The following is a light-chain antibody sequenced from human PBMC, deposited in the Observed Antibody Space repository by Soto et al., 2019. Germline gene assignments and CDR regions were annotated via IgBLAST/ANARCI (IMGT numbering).Light chain of an antibody. V-gene: IGKV3-20*01. CDR2: GAS. CDR3: QQYGFSRR. CDR1: QSVSSSY. Sequence: EIVLTQSPGTLSLSPGERATLSCRASQSVSSSYLAWYQQKPGQAPRLLIYGASNRATGIPSRFSGSGSGTDFTLTISRLEPEDFAVYYCQQYGFSRRFVRGTKVEIK. J-gene: IGKJ1*01.